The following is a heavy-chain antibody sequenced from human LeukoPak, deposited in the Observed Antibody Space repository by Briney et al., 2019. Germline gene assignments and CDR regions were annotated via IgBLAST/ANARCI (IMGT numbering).Heavy chain of an antibody. CDR3: ARVVGVRYYGSGSYYNSAFDY. J-gene: IGHJ4*02. CDR2: IYYSGST. CDR1: GGSISSSSYY. D-gene: IGHD3-10*01. Sequence: SSETLSLTCTVSGGSISSSSYYWGWIRQPPGKGLEWIGSIYYSGSTNYNPSLKSRVTISVDTSKNQFSLKLSSVTAADTAVYYCARVVGVRYYGSGSYYNSAFDYWGQGTLVTVSS. V-gene: IGHV4-39*07.